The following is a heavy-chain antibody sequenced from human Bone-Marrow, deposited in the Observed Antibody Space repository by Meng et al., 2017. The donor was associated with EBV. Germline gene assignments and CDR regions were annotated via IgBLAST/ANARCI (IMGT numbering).Heavy chain of an antibody. CDR3: ARGRLEARGYFDP. Sequence: QVQMVQAGAEVKNPGASVKVSCKASGYTFTSYDINWVRQATGQGLEWMGWMNPNSGNTGYAQKFQGRVTMTRNTSISTAYMELSSLRSEDTAVYYCARGRLEARGYFDPWGQGTLVTVSS. J-gene: IGHJ5*02. CDR2: MNPNSGNT. D-gene: IGHD3-3*01. V-gene: IGHV1-8*01. CDR1: GYTFTSYD.